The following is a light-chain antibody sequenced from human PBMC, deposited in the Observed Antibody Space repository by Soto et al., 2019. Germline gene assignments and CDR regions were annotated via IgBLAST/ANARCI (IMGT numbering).Light chain of an antibody. Sequence: QSVLTQPPSVSGAPGQRVTISCIGSSSTIGAGYDVHWYQQLPGTAPKLLIFGNTNRPSGVPDRFSGSKSGTSASLAITGLQAEDEATYYCQSYDRSLSVVFGGGTKLTVL. J-gene: IGLJ2*01. CDR1: SSTIGAGYD. CDR3: QSYDRSLSVV. V-gene: IGLV1-40*01. CDR2: GNT.